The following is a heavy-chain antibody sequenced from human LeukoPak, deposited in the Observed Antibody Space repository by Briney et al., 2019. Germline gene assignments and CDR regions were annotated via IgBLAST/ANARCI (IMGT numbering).Heavy chain of an antibody. Sequence: HPGGSLRLSCEASGFTFSNYAMSWVRRAPGKGLEWVSSISGSSDNTNYADSVKGRFTISRDNSKNTLYLQMNSLRAEDTAVYYCAKSRNVLLWFGELGGSGMDVWGKGTTVTVSS. CDR1: GFTFSNYA. V-gene: IGHV3-23*01. CDR3: AKSRNVLLWFGELGGSGMDV. J-gene: IGHJ6*04. CDR2: ISGSSDNT. D-gene: IGHD3-10*01.